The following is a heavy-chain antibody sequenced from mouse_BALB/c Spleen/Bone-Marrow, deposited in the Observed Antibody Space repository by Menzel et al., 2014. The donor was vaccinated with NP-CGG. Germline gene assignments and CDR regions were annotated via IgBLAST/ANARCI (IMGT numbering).Heavy chain of an antibody. CDR3: ANYYGSSYWYFDV. CDR1: GYSITSGYY. D-gene: IGHD1-1*01. CDR2: ISYDGSN. Sequence: VQLQQSGPGLVKPSQSLSLTCSVTGYSITSGYYWNWIRQFSGNKLEWMGYISYDGSNNYNPSLKNRISITRDTSKNQFFLKLNSVTTEDTATYYCANYYGSSYWYFDVWGAGTTVTVSS. V-gene: IGHV3-6*02. J-gene: IGHJ1*01.